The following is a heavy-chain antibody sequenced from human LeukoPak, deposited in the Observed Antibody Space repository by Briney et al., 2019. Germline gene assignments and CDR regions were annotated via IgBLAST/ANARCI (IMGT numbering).Heavy chain of an antibody. J-gene: IGHJ3*02. D-gene: IGHD2-21*02. CDR3: ASVVVVTASDAFDI. Sequence: PGGSLRLSCAASGFTFSSYGMHWVRRAPGKGLEWVAVIWYDGSNKYYADSVKGRFTISRDNSKNTLYLQMNSLRAEDTAVYYCASVVVVTASDAFDIWGQGTMVTVSS. CDR2: IWYDGSNK. V-gene: IGHV3-33*01. CDR1: GFTFSSYG.